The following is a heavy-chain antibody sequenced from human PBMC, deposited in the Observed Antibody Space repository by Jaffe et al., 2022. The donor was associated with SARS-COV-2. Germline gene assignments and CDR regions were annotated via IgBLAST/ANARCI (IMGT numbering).Heavy chain of an antibody. Sequence: QVQLVESGGGVVQPGRSLRLSCAASGFTFSSYAMHWVRQAPGKGLEWVAVISYDGSNKYYADSVKGRFTISRDNSKNTLYLQMNSLRAEDTAVYYCASFSGEAAAGFDYWGQGTLVTVSS. D-gene: IGHD6-13*01. V-gene: IGHV3-30-3*01. J-gene: IGHJ4*02. CDR2: ISYDGSNK. CDR1: GFTFSSYA. CDR3: ASFSGEAAAGFDY.